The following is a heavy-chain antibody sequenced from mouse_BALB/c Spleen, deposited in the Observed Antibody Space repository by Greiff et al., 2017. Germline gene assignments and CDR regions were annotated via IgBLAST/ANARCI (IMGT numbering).Heavy chain of an antibody. D-gene: IGHD2-4*01. J-gene: IGHJ3*01. Sequence: VQLQQSGPGLVQPSQSLSITCTVSGFSLTSYGVHWVRQSPGKGLEWLGVIWSGGSTDYNAAFISRLSISKDNSKSQVFFKMNSLQANDTAIYYCARNWAITTPAWFAYWGQGTLVTVSA. V-gene: IGHV2-2*02. CDR1: GFSLTSYG. CDR2: IWSGGST. CDR3: ARNWAITTPAWFAY.